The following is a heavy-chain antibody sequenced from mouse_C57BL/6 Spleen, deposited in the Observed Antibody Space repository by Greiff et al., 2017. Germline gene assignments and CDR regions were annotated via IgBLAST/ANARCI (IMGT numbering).Heavy chain of an antibody. Sequence: EVKLVESGPGMVKPSQSLSLTCTVTGYSITSGYDWHWIRHFPGNQLEWMGYISYSGSTNYNPSLKSRISITHDTSKNHFFLKLNSVTTEDTATYYCAREDYGIWYFDVWGTGTTVTVSA. J-gene: IGHJ1*03. CDR1: GYSITSGYD. CDR3: AREDYGIWYFDV. D-gene: IGHD2-1*01. V-gene: IGHV3-1*01. CDR2: ISYSGST.